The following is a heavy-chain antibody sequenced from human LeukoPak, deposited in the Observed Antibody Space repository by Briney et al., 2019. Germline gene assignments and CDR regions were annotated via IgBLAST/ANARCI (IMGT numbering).Heavy chain of an antibody. CDR1: GFTFSTYW. CDR3: ARARYCSSTNCYVDY. Sequence: GGSLRLSCAASGFTFSTYWMSWVRQAPGKGLEWVANIKQDRSEKYYVDSVKGRFTISRDNAKNSLYLQMNSLRAEDTAVYYCARARYCSSTNCYVDYWGQGTLVTVSS. V-gene: IGHV3-7*01. J-gene: IGHJ4*02. CDR2: IKQDRSEK. D-gene: IGHD2-2*01.